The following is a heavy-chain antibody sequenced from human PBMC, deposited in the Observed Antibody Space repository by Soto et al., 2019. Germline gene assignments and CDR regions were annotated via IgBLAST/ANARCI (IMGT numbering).Heavy chain of an antibody. D-gene: IGHD1-7*01. V-gene: IGHV3-11*06. CDR2: SSNSGSFT. Sequence: PGGSLSLSCTSTGFPLIDHYMSWIRQAPGKGLEWIGYSSNSGSFTRYADSVKGRFSISRDNAKNSLYLQINSLRGDDTAIYYCVKAWDYFNALDDWGQGT. CDR3: VKAWDYFNALDD. J-gene: IGHJ4*02. CDR1: GFPLIDHY.